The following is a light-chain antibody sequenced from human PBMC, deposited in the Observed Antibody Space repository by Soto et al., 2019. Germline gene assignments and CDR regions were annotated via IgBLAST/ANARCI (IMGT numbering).Light chain of an antibody. J-gene: IGKJ5*01. CDR2: AAS. Sequence: DIQLTQSPSFLSASLVDRVTITCLASQGISSYLAWYQQKPGKAPKLLIYAASTLQSGVPSRFSGSGSGTEFTLTISRLQPEDFATYYCQQLNSYPITFGQGTRLEIK. CDR3: QQLNSYPIT. V-gene: IGKV1-9*01. CDR1: QGISSY.